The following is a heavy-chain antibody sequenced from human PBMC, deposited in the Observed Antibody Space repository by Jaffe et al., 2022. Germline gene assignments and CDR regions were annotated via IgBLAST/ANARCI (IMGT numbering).Heavy chain of an antibody. J-gene: IGHJ3*02. V-gene: IGHV4-38-2*01. CDR1: GYSISSGYY. D-gene: IGHD3-22*01. CDR3: ARAYDSSGYYPPDAFDI. Sequence: QVQLQESGPGLVKPSETLSLTCAVSGYSISSGYYWGWIRQPPGKGLEWIGSIYHSGSTYYNPSLKSRVTISVDTSKNQFSLKLSSVTAADTAVYYCARAYDSSGYYPPDAFDIWGQGTMVTVSS. CDR2: IYHSGST.